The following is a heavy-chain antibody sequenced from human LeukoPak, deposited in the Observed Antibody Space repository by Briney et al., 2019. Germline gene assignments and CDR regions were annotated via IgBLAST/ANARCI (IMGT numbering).Heavy chain of an antibody. J-gene: IGHJ5*02. CDR3: ARYCSSTSCRYPNWFDP. D-gene: IGHD2-2*01. Sequence: GASVKVSCKASGYTFTGYYMHWVRQAPGQGLEWMGRINPNSGGTNYAQKFQGRVTMTRDKSISTAYLQWSSLKASDTAMYYCARYCSSTSCRYPNWFDPWGQGTLVTVSS. V-gene: IGHV1-2*06. CDR2: INPNSGGT. CDR1: GYTFTGYY.